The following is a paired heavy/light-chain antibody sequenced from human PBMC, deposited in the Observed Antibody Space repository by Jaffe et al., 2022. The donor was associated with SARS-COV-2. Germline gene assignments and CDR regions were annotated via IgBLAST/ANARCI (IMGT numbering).Light chain of an antibody. V-gene: IGKV1-5*03. Sequence: DIQMTQSPSTLSASIGDTVTITCRASQSIGDYLAWYQQKPGGAPKLIIYKTSTLQTGVPSRFSGSGSGTEFTLTITSLQPDDFAVYYCQQYYKFGTFGQGTSLEIE. J-gene: IGKJ2*01. CDR1: QSIGDY. CDR3: QQYYKFGT. CDR2: KTS.
Heavy chain of an antibody. CDR3: AHRHSGNTWNEGVFDY. J-gene: IGHJ4*02. CDR2: IYWDDDK. V-gene: IGHV2-5*02. Sequence: QITLRESGPARVKPTQTLTLTCTFSGFSLSIGREGVGWVRQSPGKAPEWLALIYWDDDKRYSPSLKNRLVIVKDTSNNQVVLTMTNMDPVDTGTYYCAHRHSGNTWNEGVFDYWGQGTLVTVSS. D-gene: IGHD5-12*01. CDR1: GFSLSIGREG.